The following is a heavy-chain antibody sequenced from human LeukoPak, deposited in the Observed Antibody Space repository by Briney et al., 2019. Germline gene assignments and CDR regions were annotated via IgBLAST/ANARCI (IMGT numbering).Heavy chain of an antibody. CDR2: ISSSSNII. CDR1: GFTFSNYN. J-gene: IGHJ4*02. V-gene: IGHV3-48*01. D-gene: IGHD2-21*01. Sequence: GGSLRLSCAASGFTFSNYNMNWVRQPPGKGLQWVSYISSSSNIIYYADSVKGRFTISRDNSKNTLYLQMNSLRAEDTAVYYCAKDATLWWWSVPDYWGQGTLVTVSS. CDR3: AKDATLWWWSVPDY.